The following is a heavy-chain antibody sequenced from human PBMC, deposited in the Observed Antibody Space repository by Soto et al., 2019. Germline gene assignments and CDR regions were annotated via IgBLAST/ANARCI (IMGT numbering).Heavy chain of an antibody. CDR2: INPNSGGT. CDR3: ARAAARQAVIVY. D-gene: IGHD6-6*01. V-gene: IGHV1-2*04. Sequence: ASVKISGKASGYTFTGYYMHWVRQAPGQGLEWMGWINPNSGGTNYAQKFQGWVTMTRDTSISTAYMELGSLRSEDTAVYYCARAAARQAVIVYWGQGILVTVSS. CDR1: GYTFTGYY. J-gene: IGHJ4*02.